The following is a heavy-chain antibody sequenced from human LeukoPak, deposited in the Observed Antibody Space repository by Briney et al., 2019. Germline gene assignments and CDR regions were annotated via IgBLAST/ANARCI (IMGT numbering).Heavy chain of an antibody. J-gene: IGHJ4*02. V-gene: IGHV3-74*01. CDR2: INTDGSTT. CDR1: GFTFSSYW. Sequence: GGSLRLSCAASGFTFSSYWMHWVRQAPGKGLVWISGINTDGSTTSYADSVKGRFTISRDNANNTLYLQTNSLRAEDTAVYYCARDLEVESAVAGPYWGQGTLVTVSS. D-gene: IGHD6-19*01. CDR3: ARDLEVESAVAGPY.